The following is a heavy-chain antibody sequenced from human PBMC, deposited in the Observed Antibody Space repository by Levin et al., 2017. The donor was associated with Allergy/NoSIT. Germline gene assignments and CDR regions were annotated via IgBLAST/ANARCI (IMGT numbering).Heavy chain of an antibody. CDR2: INPNSGGT. CDR1: GYTFTGYY. V-gene: IGHV1-2*02. J-gene: IGHJ4*02. D-gene: IGHD3-16*02. CDR3: ARTYSYDYVWGSYPH. Sequence: ASVKVSCKASGYTFTGYYMHWVRQAPGQGLEWMGWINPNSGGTNYAQKFQGRVTMTRDTSISTAYMELSRLRSDDTAGYYCARTYSYDYVWGSYPHWGQGTLVTVSS.